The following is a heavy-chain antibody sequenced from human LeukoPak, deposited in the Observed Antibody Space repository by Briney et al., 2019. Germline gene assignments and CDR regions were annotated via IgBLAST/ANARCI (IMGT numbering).Heavy chain of an antibody. Sequence: PGGSLRLSCAASGFTFSSYAMHWVRQAPGKGLEWVAVISYDGSNKYYADSVKGRFTISRDNSKNTLYLQMNSLRAEDTAVYYCAKGTYSGYEIFDYWGQGTLVTVSS. V-gene: IGHV3-30-3*01. CDR3: AKGTYSGYEIFDY. D-gene: IGHD5-12*01. CDR1: GFTFSSYA. J-gene: IGHJ4*02. CDR2: ISYDGSNK.